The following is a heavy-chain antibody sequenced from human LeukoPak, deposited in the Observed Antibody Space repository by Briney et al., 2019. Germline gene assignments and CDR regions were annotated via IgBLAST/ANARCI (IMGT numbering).Heavy chain of an antibody. CDR2: IYHGGST. V-gene: IGHV4-4*02. J-gene: IGHJ4*02. CDR1: GGSISSSNW. D-gene: IGHD3-10*01. Sequence: PSETLSLTCAVSGGSISSSNWWSWVRQPPGKGLEWIGEIYHGGSTNYNPSLKSRVTISVDKSKNQFSLKLSSVTAADTAVYYCAREGNTMVRGVNWGQGTLVTVSS. CDR3: AREGNTMVRGVN.